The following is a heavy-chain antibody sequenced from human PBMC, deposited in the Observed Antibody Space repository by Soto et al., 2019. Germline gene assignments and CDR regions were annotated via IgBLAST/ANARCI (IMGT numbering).Heavy chain of an antibody. CDR2: ISGSGGST. Sequence: GGSLRLSCAASGFTFSSYGMSWVRQAPGKGLEWVSAISGSGGSTYYADSVKGRFTISRDNSKNTLYLQMNSLRAEDTAVYYCAKVGLLPAAMVYYYYYMDVWGKGTTVTVSS. V-gene: IGHV3-23*01. D-gene: IGHD2-2*01. J-gene: IGHJ6*03. CDR1: GFTFSSYG. CDR3: AKVGLLPAAMVYYYYYMDV.